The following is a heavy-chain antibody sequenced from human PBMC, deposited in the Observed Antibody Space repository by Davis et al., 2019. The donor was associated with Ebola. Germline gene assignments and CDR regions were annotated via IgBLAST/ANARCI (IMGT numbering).Heavy chain of an antibody. D-gene: IGHD5-12*01. CDR3: AKDKRLVATNWFDP. Sequence: LSLTCAASGFTFSSYGMHWVRQAPGKGLEWVAFIRYDGSNKYYADSVKGRFTISRDNSKNTLYLQMNSLRAEDTAVYYCAKDKRLVATNWFDPWGQGTLVTVSS. V-gene: IGHV3-30*02. CDR1: GFTFSSYG. J-gene: IGHJ5*02. CDR2: IRYDGSNK.